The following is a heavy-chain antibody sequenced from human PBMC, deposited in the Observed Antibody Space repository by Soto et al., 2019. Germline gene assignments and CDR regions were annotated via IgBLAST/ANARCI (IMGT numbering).Heavy chain of an antibody. CDR2: IYYSGST. Sequence: TSETLSLTCTVSGGSISSGDYYWSWIRQPPGKGLEWIGYIYYSGSTYYNPSLKSRVTISVDTSKNQFSLKLSSVTAADTAVYYCATGYCSGGSCSFPFDYWGQGTLVTVSS. CDR1: GGSISSGDYY. D-gene: IGHD2-15*01. V-gene: IGHV4-30-4*01. J-gene: IGHJ4*02. CDR3: ATGYCSGGSCSFPFDY.